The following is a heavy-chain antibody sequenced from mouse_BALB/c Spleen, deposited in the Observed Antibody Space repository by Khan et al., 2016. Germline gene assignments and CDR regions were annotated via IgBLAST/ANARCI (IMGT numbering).Heavy chain of an antibody. CDR1: GYTFTTAG. CDR2: INTHSGVP. D-gene: IGHD2-1*01. V-gene: IGHV9-4*02. J-gene: IGHJ2*01. Sequence: QIQLVQSGPELKKPGETVRISCKASGYTFTTAGMQWVQKMPGKGLKWIGGINTHSGVPKYAEDFKGRFAISLETSASTAYLQIRNLKNEDTATYSCARTVGNYGYFDYWGQGTTLTVSS. CDR3: ARTVGNYGYFDY.